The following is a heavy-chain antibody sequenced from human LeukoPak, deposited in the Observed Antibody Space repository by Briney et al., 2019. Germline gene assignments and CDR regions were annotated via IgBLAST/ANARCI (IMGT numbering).Heavy chain of an antibody. CDR3: ARDLSSPTPRGLG. D-gene: IGHD6-13*01. CDR2: IRYDGSNK. J-gene: IGHJ4*02. CDR1: GFTFSSYG. Sequence: PGGSLRLSCAASGFTFSSYGMHWVRQAPGKGLEWVAFIRYDGSNKYYADSVKGRFTLSRDNAKNSLYLQMNSLRAEDTAVYYCARDLSSPTPRGLGWGQGTLVTVSS. V-gene: IGHV3-30*02.